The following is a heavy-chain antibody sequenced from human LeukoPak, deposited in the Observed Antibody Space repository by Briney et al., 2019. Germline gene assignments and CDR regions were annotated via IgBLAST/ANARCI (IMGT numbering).Heavy chain of an antibody. V-gene: IGHV4-38-2*02. J-gene: IGHJ4*02. D-gene: IGHD6-19*01. CDR3: ARDSSGWLGYFDY. Sequence: PSGTPSLTCTVSGDSISSGYYWGWFGQPPGKGREWIGSIYHSGITYYNPSLKSRDTISVDTSKNQFSLKLSSVTAADTAVYYCARDSSGWLGYFDYWGQGTLVTVSS. CDR1: GDSISSGYY. CDR2: IYHSGIT.